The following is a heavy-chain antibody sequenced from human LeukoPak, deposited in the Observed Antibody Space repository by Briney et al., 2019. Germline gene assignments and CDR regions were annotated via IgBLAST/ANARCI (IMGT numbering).Heavy chain of an antibody. CDR2: IIPIFGTA. V-gene: IGHV1-69*05. D-gene: IGHD5-24*01. J-gene: IGHJ4*02. Sequence: GASVKVSCKASRGTFSSYAISWVRQAPGQGLEWMGGIIPIFGTANYAQKFQGRVTITTDESTSTAYMELSSLRSEDTAVYYCARARRWLQGLDYWGQGTLVTVSS. CDR1: RGTFSSYA. CDR3: ARARRWLQGLDY.